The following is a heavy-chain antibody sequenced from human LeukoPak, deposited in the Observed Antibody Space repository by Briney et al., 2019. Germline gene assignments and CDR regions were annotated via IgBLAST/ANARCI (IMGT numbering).Heavy chain of an antibody. CDR3: AREMLYCSGGSCYYISFFDY. D-gene: IGHD2-15*01. V-gene: IGHV1-2*02. Sequence: GASVKVSCKASGDTFTGYYIHWVRQAPGQGLEWMGWINPNSGGTKYAQKFQGRVTMTRDTSISTAYMELSRLRSDDTAVYYCAREMLYCSGGSCYYISFFDYWGQGTLVTVPS. CDR2: INPNSGGT. J-gene: IGHJ4*02. CDR1: GDTFTGYY.